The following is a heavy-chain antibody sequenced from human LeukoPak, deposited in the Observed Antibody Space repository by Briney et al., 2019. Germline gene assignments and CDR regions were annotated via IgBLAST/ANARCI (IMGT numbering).Heavy chain of an antibody. Sequence: PGGSLRLSCVASEFSFDSSTMSWVRQAAGKGLEWVAKMKEDGSDEKYVDSVKGRFTISRDNAKNSLYPQMDRLRPEDTAVYFCVVGGAGGGYFPNWGQGSLVIVPS. CDR1: EFSFDSST. V-gene: IGHV3-7*01. J-gene: IGHJ1*01. CDR3: VVGGAGGGYFPN. D-gene: IGHD3-16*01. CDR2: MKEDGSDE.